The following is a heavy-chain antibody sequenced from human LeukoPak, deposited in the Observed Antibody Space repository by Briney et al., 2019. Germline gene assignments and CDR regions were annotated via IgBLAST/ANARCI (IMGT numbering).Heavy chain of an antibody. V-gene: IGHV4-59*11. CDR3: AKEGGPARPGLDS. CDR1: GASMTSHY. Sequence: PSETLSLTCTVSGASMTSHYWTWMRQDPGTGLEWIGNIFHTGSTSYNPALESRVTISLDTSNNQFSLKMTSVTPVDTAVYYCAKEGGPARPGLDSWGQGTLVIVSS. D-gene: IGHD6-6*01. J-gene: IGHJ4*02. CDR2: IFHTGST.